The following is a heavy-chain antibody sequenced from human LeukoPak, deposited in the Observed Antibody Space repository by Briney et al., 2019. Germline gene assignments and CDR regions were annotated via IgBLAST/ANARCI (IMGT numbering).Heavy chain of an antibody. CDR3: ARDIGGDTDGRASYWFAP. J-gene: IGHJ5*02. Sequence: ETLSLTCTVSGGSIRSHSWHWIRQSPGKGLEWIGSINYFGTTTYKPSLKSRVTLSVDTSKNQFSLKLTSVTAADTAVYYCARDIGGDTDGRASYWFAPWGQGTLVTVSS. V-gene: IGHV4-59*11. D-gene: IGHD1-1*01. CDR2: INYFGTT. CDR1: GGSIRSHS.